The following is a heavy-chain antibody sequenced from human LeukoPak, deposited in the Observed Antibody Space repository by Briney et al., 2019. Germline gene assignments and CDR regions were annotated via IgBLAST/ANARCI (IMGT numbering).Heavy chain of an antibody. J-gene: IGHJ4*02. D-gene: IGHD2-21*02. CDR3: GKDEGSSVTGGYYFDS. Sequence: GGSLRLSCAASGFTFSNYAMSWVRQAPGKGLEWISAIGASGAGTYYADSVKGRFTISKDKSKNTLFLQMDTLRAEDTAIYYCGKDEGSSVTGGYYFDSWGQGTLVTVSS. V-gene: IGHV3-23*01. CDR2: IGASGAGT. CDR1: GFTFSNYA.